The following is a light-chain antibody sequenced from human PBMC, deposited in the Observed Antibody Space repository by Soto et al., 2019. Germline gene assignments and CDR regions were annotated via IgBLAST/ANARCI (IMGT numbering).Light chain of an antibody. CDR1: SSGVGSYNL. V-gene: IGLV2-23*02. Sequence: QSALTQPASVSGSPGQSITISCTGTSSGVGSYNLVSWYQHHPGKAPKLMIYEVSKRPSGVSNRFSGSKSGNTASLTISGLQAEDEADYYCCSYAGSSTLVFGTGTKLTVL. CDR3: CSYAGSSTLV. CDR2: EVS. J-gene: IGLJ1*01.